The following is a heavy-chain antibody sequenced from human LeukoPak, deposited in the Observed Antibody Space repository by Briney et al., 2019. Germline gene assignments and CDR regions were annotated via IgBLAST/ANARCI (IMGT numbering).Heavy chain of an antibody. Sequence: SETLSLTCTVSGGSISSYYWSWIRQPPGKGLEWIGYIYYSGSTNYNPSLKSRVTTSVDTSKNQFSLKLNSVTAADTAVYYCARVSEYLYDSGGYYSNWFDPWGQGTLVTVSS. V-gene: IGHV4-59*12. CDR2: IYYSGST. D-gene: IGHD3-22*01. CDR3: ARVSEYLYDSGGYYSNWFDP. CDR1: GGSISSYY. J-gene: IGHJ5*02.